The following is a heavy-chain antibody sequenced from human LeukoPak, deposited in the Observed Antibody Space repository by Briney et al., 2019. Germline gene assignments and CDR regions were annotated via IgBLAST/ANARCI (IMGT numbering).Heavy chain of an antibody. CDR1: AGFISSGCYY. V-gene: IGHV4-31*03. J-gene: IGHJ3*02. CDR2: IYYSGST. Sequence: SQTLSLTCTVSAGFISSGCYYWSWIRQHPGKGLEWIGYIYYSGSTYYNPSLKSRFTISVHTSKNQFPLKLSSVTAADTAEYYCASGYSSSTSCYGYAFDIWGQGTMVTVSS. D-gene: IGHD2-2*01. CDR3: ASGYSSSTSCYGYAFDI.